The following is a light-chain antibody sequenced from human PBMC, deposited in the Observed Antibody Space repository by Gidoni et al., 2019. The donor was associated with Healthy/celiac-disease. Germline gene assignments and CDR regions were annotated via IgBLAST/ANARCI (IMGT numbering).Light chain of an antibody. CDR1: NSGSKS. CDR3: QVWDSSSDHSWV. V-gene: IGLV3-21*03. Sequence: SYFLTPPTPVPVAPGKTARITCGGNNSGSKSGDWYQEKAGQAPVLVVYDDSDRPSGIPERFSGSNSGNTATLTISRVEAGDEADYYCQVWDSSSDHSWVFGGGTKLTVL. CDR2: DDS. J-gene: IGLJ3*02.